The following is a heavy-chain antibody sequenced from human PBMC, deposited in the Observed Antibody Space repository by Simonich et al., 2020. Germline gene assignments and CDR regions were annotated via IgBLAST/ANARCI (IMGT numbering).Heavy chain of an antibody. J-gene: IGHJ4*02. CDR1: GGTFSSYA. Sequence: QVQLVQSGAEVKKPGSSVKVSCKASGGTFSSYAISWVRQAPGQGLEWMGGLHPILSIANYAQKFQGRVTITADKPTSTAYMELSSLRSEDTAVYYWARTNTMRELDTMVRGVDYFDYWGQGTLVTVSS. D-gene: IGHD3-10*01. CDR3: ARTNTMRELDTMVRGVDYFDY. CDR2: LHPILSIA. V-gene: IGHV1-69*09.